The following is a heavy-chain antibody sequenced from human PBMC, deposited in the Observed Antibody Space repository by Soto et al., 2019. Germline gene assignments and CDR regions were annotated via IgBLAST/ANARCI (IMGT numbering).Heavy chain of an antibody. CDR3: ARKIGPPATTYNWFDS. V-gene: IGHV4-59*01. Sequence: SETLPLTCTVSCASISRYYWSWIRQSPGKGLEWIGYLYNTGSTIYNPSLKSRVTISVDTSKNQFSLNLNSVTAADTAVYYCARKIGPPATTYNWFDSWGQGTLVTVSS. J-gene: IGHJ5*01. CDR1: CASISRYY. D-gene: IGHD4-17*01. CDR2: LYNTGST.